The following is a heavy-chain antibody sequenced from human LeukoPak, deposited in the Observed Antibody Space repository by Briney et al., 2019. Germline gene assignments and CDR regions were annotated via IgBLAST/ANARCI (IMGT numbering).Heavy chain of an antibody. J-gene: IGHJ4*02. CDR3: ARDSRVSGDY. CDR1: GYTFTGYY. Sequence: ASAKVSCKTSGYTFTGYYIHWVRQAPGQGLEWLGRIDPNSGGTSYAHNFQGRVTMTRDTSISTAYMDLSSLRSDDTAVYYCARDSRVSGDYWGQGTLVTVSS. CDR2: IDPNSGGT. D-gene: IGHD2-2*01. V-gene: IGHV1-2*06.